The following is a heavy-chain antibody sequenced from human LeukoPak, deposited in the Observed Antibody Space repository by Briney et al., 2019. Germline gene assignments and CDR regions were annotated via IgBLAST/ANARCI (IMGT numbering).Heavy chain of an antibody. CDR2: ISSYSTYI. J-gene: IGHJ4*02. D-gene: IGHD3-22*01. CDR1: GFTFSTYW. CDR3: ARDSFAGYDSSGYSSYDY. V-gene: IGHV3-21*01. Sequence: GGSLRLSCAASGFTFSTYWMSWVRQAPGKGLEWVSFISSYSTYIYYADSLKGRFTISRDNAENSLYLQMNSLRAEDTAVYYCARDSFAGYDSSGYSSYDYWGQGTLVTVSS.